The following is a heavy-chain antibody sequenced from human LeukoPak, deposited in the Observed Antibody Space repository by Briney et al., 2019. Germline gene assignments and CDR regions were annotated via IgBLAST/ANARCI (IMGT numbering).Heavy chain of an antibody. Sequence: PGGSLRLSCAVSRFAFSTYAMTWVRQAPGQGLEYVSTISSNGADTYYADSVKGRFTISRDNSKNTLYLQMTSLRAEDTAVYYCARGRDGYNSGIFDYWGQGTLVTVSS. J-gene: IGHJ4*02. CDR3: ARGRDGYNSGIFDY. V-gene: IGHV3-23*01. D-gene: IGHD5-24*01. CDR1: RFAFSTYA. CDR2: ISSNGADT.